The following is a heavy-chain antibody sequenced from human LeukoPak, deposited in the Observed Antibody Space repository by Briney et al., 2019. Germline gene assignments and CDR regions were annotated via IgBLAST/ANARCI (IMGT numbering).Heavy chain of an antibody. V-gene: IGHV2-70*11. CDR1: GFSLSTSGMC. CDR2: IDWDDDK. J-gene: IGHJ4*02. Sequence: SGPALVKPTQTLTLTCTFSGFSLSTSGMCVGWIRQPPGKALEWLARIDWDDDKYYSTSLKTRLTISKDTSKNQVVLTMTNMDPVDTATYYCARGSYYYDSSGPRGIDYWGQGTLVTVSS. D-gene: IGHD3-22*01. CDR3: ARGSYYYDSSGPRGIDY.